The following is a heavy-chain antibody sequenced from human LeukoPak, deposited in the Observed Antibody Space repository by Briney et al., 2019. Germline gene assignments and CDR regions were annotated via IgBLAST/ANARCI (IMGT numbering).Heavy chain of an antibody. CDR1: GFTFTRHW. D-gene: IGHD3-9*01. V-gene: IGHV3-7*04. CDR2: IKQDGSEK. Sequence: GGSLRLSCAASGFTFTRHWMTWVRQAPGKGLEWVANIKQDGSEKYYVDSVKGRFTISRDNAKNSLYLEMNSQRAEDTAVYYCGRDLDWGAFDVWGQGTMVSVSS. J-gene: IGHJ3*01. CDR3: GRDLDWGAFDV.